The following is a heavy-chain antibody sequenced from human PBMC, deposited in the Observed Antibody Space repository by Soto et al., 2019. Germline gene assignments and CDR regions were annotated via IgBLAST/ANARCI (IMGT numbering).Heavy chain of an antibody. Sequence: GPTLVNPTQTLTLTCTFSGFSLSTSGMRVSWIRQPPGKALEWLARIDWDDDKFYSTSLKTRLTISKDTSKNQVVLTMTNMDPVDTATYYCARGYCSSTSCSNWFDPWGQGTLVTVSS. J-gene: IGHJ5*02. V-gene: IGHV2-70*04. CDR2: IDWDDDK. CDR1: GFSLSTSGMR. CDR3: ARGYCSSTSCSNWFDP. D-gene: IGHD2-2*01.